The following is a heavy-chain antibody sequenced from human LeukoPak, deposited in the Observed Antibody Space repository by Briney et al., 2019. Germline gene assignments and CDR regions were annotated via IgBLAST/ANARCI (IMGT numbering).Heavy chain of an antibody. CDR2: ISAYNGNT. V-gene: IGHV1-18*01. Sequence: GESLKISCKGSGYSFTSYGISWVRQAPGQGLEWMGWISAYNGNTNYAQKLQGRVTMTTDTSTSTAYMELRSLRSDDTAVYYCARNMVRGVADYWGQGILVTVSS. D-gene: IGHD3-10*01. J-gene: IGHJ4*02. CDR1: GYSFTSYG. CDR3: ARNMVRGVADY.